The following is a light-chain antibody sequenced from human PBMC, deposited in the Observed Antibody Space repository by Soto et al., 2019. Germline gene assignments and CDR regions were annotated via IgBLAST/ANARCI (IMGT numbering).Light chain of an antibody. CDR2: KAS. J-gene: IGKJ4*01. CDR3: QQYLTFVT. V-gene: IGKV1-5*03. CDR1: QSISTW. Sequence: DIQMTQSPSTLSACVGDRVTITCRASQSISTWLAWYQQKPGKAPKLLISKASRLQSGVPSRFSGSGSGADFTLTISSLQPDGFATYYCQQYLTFVTFGGGTKVEI.